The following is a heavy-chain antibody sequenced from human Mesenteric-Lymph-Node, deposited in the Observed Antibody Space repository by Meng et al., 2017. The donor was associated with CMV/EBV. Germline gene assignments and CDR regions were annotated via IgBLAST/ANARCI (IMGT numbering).Heavy chain of an antibody. J-gene: IGHJ4*02. CDR3: LTETSLKGFDY. Sequence: GESLKISCAASGFIFTHYDMSWVRQAPGKGLEWVSVISGSGSTTYYADSVKGRFTISRDNSEYTLYLEMNSLRAEDTAVYYCLTETSLKGFDYWGQGSLVTVSS. CDR2: ISGSGSTT. D-gene: IGHD1-14*01. CDR1: GFIFTHYD. V-gene: IGHV3-23*01.